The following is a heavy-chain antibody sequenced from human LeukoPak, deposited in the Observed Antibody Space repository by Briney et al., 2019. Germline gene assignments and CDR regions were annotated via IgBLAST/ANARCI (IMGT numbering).Heavy chain of an antibody. D-gene: IGHD1-7*01. CDR2: IKADGSEE. Sequence: GGSLRLSCVTSGFSFSNYWMNWVRLAPGKGLEWVAIIKADGSEEHYVDSVRGRFTVSRDNAKNSLYLQMSSLRVEDTAVYYCARSNYGPENWGQGTLVTVSS. J-gene: IGHJ4*02. V-gene: IGHV3-7*01. CDR3: ARSNYGPEN. CDR1: GFSFSNYW.